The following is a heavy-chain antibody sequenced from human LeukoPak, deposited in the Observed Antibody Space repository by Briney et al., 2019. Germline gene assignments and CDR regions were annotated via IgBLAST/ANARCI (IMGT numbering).Heavy chain of an antibody. V-gene: IGHV3-23*01. J-gene: IGHJ4*02. CDR3: TKGSTYSSGWFHDY. CDR1: GFTFSSYG. D-gene: IGHD6-19*01. Sequence: GGSLRLSCAASGFTFSSYGMSWVRQAPGKGLKWVSSINGGGESTNYADSVQGRFTISRDNSRNTLELQMNSLTAEDTAKYYGTKGSTYSSGWFHDYWGQGTLITVSS. CDR2: INGGGEST.